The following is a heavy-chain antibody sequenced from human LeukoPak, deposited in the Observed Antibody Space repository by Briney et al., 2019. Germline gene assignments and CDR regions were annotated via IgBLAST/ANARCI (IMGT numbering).Heavy chain of an antibody. J-gene: IGHJ5*02. V-gene: IGHV4-59*01. CDR3: ARGASGWSFNWFDP. CDR1: GGSISIYY. CDR2: IYYSGSS. Sequence: SETLSLTCTVSGGSISIYYWSWIRQPPGKGLEWIGYIYYSGSSNYNPSLKSRVTISVDTSKNQFSLKLSSVTAADTAVYYCARGASGWSFNWFDPWGQGTLVTVSS. D-gene: IGHD6-19*01.